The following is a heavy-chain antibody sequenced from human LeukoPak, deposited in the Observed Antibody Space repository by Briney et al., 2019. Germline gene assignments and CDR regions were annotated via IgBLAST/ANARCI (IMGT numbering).Heavy chain of an antibody. CDR3: ARQPRGYSYGYTFDY. Sequence: GGSLRLSCAASGFTFSSYWMSWVRQAPGKGLEWVANIKQDGSEKYYVDSVKGRFTISRDNSKNTLYLQMNSLRAEDTAVYYCARQPRGYSYGYTFDYWGQGTLVTVSS. CDR2: IKQDGSEK. J-gene: IGHJ4*02. CDR1: GFTFSSYW. D-gene: IGHD5-18*01. V-gene: IGHV3-7*01.